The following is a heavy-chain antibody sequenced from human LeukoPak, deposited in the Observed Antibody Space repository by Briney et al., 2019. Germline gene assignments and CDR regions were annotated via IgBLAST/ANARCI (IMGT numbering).Heavy chain of an antibody. J-gene: IGHJ6*03. CDR2: INHSGST. Sequence: IGEINHSGSTNYNPSLKSRVTISVDTSKNQFSLKLSSVTAADTAVYYCARGQDYDFWSGQWYYYMDVWGKGTTVTASS. CDR3: ARGQDYDFWSGQWYYYMDV. V-gene: IGHV4-34*01. D-gene: IGHD3-3*01.